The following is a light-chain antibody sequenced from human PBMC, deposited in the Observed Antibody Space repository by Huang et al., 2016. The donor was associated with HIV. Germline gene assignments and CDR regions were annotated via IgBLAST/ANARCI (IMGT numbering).Light chain of an antibody. CDR2: LGS. CDR3: MQALQTPYT. V-gene: IGKV2-28*01. CDR1: QSLLHSNGYNY. Sequence: DIVMTQSPLSLPVTPGEPASISCRSSQSLLHSNGYNYLDWYLQKQGQSPQLRSYLGSNRASGVPDRFSGSGSGTDCTLKISRVEAEDVGVYYCMQALQTPYTFGQGTKLEIK. J-gene: IGKJ2*01.